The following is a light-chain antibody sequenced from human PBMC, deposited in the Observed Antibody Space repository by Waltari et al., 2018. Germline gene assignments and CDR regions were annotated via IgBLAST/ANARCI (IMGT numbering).Light chain of an antibody. J-gene: IGKJ1*01. CDR2: DAS. CDR3: HQRSLWPWT. Sequence: IVLTQSPATLSLSPGERATLSCRASQTVSTYLAWFQQKPGQAPGLLIYDASNRAPGIPARFSGSGSGTDFSLPISSLEPEDFAVYYCHQRSLWPWTFGQGTKVAIK. V-gene: IGKV3-11*01. CDR1: QTVSTY.